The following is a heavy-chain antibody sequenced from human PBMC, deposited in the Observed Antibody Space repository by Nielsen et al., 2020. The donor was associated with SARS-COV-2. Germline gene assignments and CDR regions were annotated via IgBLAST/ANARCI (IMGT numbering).Heavy chain of an antibody. J-gene: IGHJ3*02. CDR3: ARNYNWNENDAFDI. CDR2: INHSGST. Sequence: SETLSLTCAVYGGSFSGYYWSWIRQPPGKGLEWIGEINHSGSTNYNPSLKSRVTISVDTSKNQFSLKLSSVTAADTAVYYCARNYNWNENDAFDIWGQGTMVTVS. D-gene: IGHD1-1*01. CDR1: GGSFSGYY. V-gene: IGHV4-34*01.